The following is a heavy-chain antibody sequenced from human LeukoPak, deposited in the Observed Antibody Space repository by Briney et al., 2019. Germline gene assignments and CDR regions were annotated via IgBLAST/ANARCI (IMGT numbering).Heavy chain of an antibody. D-gene: IGHD3-10*01. Sequence: GGSLRLSCVASGFSFSSYSMNWVRQAPGKGLEWVSYISSSTSTIDYADSVKGRFTISRDNAKNSLYLQMNSLRGEDTAVYYCARTSYYGSGTYYPVFDSWGQGTLVTVSS. V-gene: IGHV3-48*01. CDR3: ARTSYYGSGTYYPVFDS. CDR2: ISSSTSTI. J-gene: IGHJ4*02. CDR1: GFSFSSYS.